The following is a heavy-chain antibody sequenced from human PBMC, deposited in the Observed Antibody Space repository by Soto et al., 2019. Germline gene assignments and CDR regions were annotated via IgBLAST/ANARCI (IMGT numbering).Heavy chain of an antibody. CDR2: TYYRSKWYY. D-gene: IGHD3-10*01. CDR3: ARVNLWFGESSTDIYGMDV. Sequence: SQTLSLTCAITGDSVSSNSAGWSWVRQSPSRGLEWLGRTYYRSKWYYEYAVSVRGRITINPDTSKNQFSLKLSSVTAADTAVYYCARVNLWFGESSTDIYGMDVWGQGTTVTVSS. CDR1: GDSVSSNSAG. V-gene: IGHV6-1*01. J-gene: IGHJ6*02.